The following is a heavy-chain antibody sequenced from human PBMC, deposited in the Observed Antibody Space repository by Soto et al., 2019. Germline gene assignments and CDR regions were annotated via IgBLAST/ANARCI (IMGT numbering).Heavy chain of an antibody. V-gene: IGHV3-7*01. CDR1: GFTFSSYW. J-gene: IGHJ3*02. Sequence: GGSLRLSCAAYGFTFSSYWMSWVRQAPGKGLEWVANIKQDGSEKYYVDSVKGRFTISRDNAKNSLYLQMNSLRAEDTAVYYCARAFPDLWSGDHVHAFDIWGQGTMVTVSS. CDR3: ARAFPDLWSGDHVHAFDI. CDR2: IKQDGSEK. D-gene: IGHD3-10*01.